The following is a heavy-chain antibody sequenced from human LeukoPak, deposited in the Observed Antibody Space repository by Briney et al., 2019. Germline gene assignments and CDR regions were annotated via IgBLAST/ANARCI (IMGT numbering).Heavy chain of an antibody. CDR1: GFTFGDYA. CDR3: TREDYDFWSGQITF. D-gene: IGHD3-3*01. J-gene: IGHJ4*02. Sequence: GGSLRLSCTASGFTFGDYAMSWFRQAPGKGLEWVGFIRSKAYGGTTEYAASVKGRFTISRDDSKSIAYLQMNSLKTEDTAVYYCTREDYDFWSGQITFWGQGTLVTVSS. CDR2: IRSKAYGGTT. V-gene: IGHV3-49*03.